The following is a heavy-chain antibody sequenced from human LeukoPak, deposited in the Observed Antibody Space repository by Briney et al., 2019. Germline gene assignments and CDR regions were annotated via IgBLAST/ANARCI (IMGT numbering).Heavy chain of an antibody. CDR2: INPSGGST. J-gene: IGHJ4*02. V-gene: IGHV1-46*01. Sequence: GASVKVSCKASGYTFTSYYMHWVRQAPGQGLEWMGIINPSGGSTSYAQKFQGRVTMTRDTSTSTVYMELSSLRSEDTAVYYCARAPDFSSGWWSHFDYWGQGTLVTVSS. CDR1: GYTFTSYY. CDR3: ARAPDFSSGWWSHFDY. D-gene: IGHD6-19*01.